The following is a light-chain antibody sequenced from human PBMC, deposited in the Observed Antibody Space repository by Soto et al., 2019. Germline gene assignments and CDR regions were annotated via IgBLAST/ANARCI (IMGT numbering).Light chain of an antibody. CDR2: DVS. CDR3: QQYASYMLT. CDR1: QSVNKW. V-gene: IGKV1-5*01. Sequence: DIQMTQFPSTLSANVGDRVIITCRASQSVNKWLAWYQQKPGEAPRLLIYDVSSLESGVPSRFSGSGSGTEFTLTISSLQPEDSATYFCQQYASYMLTFGGGNKVGIK. J-gene: IGKJ4*01.